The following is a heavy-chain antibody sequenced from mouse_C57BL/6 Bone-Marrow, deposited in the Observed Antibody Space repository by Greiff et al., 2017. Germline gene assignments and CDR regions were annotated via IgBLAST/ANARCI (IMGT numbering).Heavy chain of an antibody. V-gene: IGHV5-2*01. CDR3: ASYDYDVDWYFDV. CDR2: INSDGGST. J-gene: IGHJ1*03. D-gene: IGHD2-4*01. CDR1: EYEFPSHD. Sequence: EVMLVESGGGLVQPGESLKLSCESNEYEFPSHDMSWVRKTPEKRLELVAAINSDGGSTYYPDTMERRFIISRDNTKMTLYLQMSSLRSEDTTLYYCASYDYDVDWYFDVWGTGTTVTVSS.